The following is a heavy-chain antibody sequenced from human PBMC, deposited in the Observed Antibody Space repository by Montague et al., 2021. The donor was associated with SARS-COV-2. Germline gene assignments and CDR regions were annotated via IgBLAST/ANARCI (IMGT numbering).Heavy chain of an antibody. J-gene: IGHJ6*02. CDR2: INHSGST. CDR1: GGSFSGYY. V-gene: IGHV4-34*01. D-gene: IGHD1-1*01. Sequence: SETLSLTSAVYGGSFSGYYWSWIRQPPGKGLEWIGEINHSGSTNYNPSLKSRVTISVDTSKNQFSLKLSSVTAADTAVYYCARGRGTALFRRVYFGMDVWGQGTTVTVSS. CDR3: ARGRGTALFRRVYFGMDV.